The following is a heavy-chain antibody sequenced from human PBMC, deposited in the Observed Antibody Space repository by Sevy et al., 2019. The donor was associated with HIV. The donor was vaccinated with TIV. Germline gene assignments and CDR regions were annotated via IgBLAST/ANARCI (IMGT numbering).Heavy chain of an antibody. D-gene: IGHD3-9*01. J-gene: IGHJ4*02. CDR3: ARDLGYCDWLLLFDY. Sequence: ASVKVSCKASGYTFTGYYMHWVRQAPGQGLEWMGRINPNSGGTNYAQKFQGRVTMTRDTSISTAYMELSRLRSDDTAVYYCARDLGYCDWLLLFDYWGQGTLVTVSS. CDR2: INPNSGGT. V-gene: IGHV1-2*06. CDR1: GYTFTGYY.